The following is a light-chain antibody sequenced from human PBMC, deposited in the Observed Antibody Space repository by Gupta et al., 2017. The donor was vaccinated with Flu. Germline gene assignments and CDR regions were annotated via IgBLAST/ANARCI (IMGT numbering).Light chain of an antibody. Sequence: DIAMTQPPDALAVSLGERATINCKSSQSSLYSSNNKDYLAWYQQKPGQPPKLLIYWASTRESGVPDRFSGSGSGTDFTLTISILQAEDVAVYYCQQDDGTPYSFGQGTKLEIK. V-gene: IGKV4-1*01. J-gene: IGKJ2*03. CDR2: WAS. CDR3: QQDDGTPYS. CDR1: QSSLYSSNNKDY.